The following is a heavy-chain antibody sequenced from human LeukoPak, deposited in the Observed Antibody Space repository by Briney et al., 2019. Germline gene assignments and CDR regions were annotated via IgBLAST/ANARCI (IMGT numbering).Heavy chain of an antibody. CDR2: INHSGST. CDR1: GGSFSGYY. D-gene: IGHD6-19*01. CDR3: ARRLPRIAVVWNWFDP. V-gene: IGHV4-34*01. J-gene: IGHJ5*02. Sequence: SETLSLTCAVYGGSFSGYYWSWIRQPPGKGLEWIGEINHSGSTNYNPSLKSRVTISVDTSKNQFSLKLSSVTAADTAVYYCARRLPRIAVVWNWFDPWGQGTLVTVSS.